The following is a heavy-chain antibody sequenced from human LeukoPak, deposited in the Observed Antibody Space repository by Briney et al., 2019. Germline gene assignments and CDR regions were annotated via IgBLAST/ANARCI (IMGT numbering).Heavy chain of an antibody. D-gene: IGHD3-22*01. CDR3: ARDLMIRPFDY. CDR1: GFTFSSYG. Sequence: PGGSLRLSCAASGFTFSSYGMHWVRQAPGKGLEWVAFIRYDGSNKYYADSVKGRFTISRDNAKNSLYLQMNSLRAEDTAVYYCARDLMIRPFDYWGQGTLVSVSS. V-gene: IGHV3-30*02. J-gene: IGHJ4*02. CDR2: IRYDGSNK.